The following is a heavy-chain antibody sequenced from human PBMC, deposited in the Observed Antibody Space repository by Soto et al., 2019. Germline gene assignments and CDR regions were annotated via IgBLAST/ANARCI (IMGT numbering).Heavy chain of an antibody. V-gene: IGHV3-23*01. CDR3: ARPGSGSYYEY. J-gene: IGHJ4*02. D-gene: IGHD1-26*01. CDR2: ISGSGDST. CDR1: GFTFSSYA. Sequence: EVQLLESGGGLVQPGGSLRLSCAASGFTFSSYAMRWVRQAPVKGLEWVSAISGSGDSTYYADSVRGRFTISRANSKNTLYLQMNSRRAEDTAVYYRARPGSGSYYEYWGQGTRVTVSS.